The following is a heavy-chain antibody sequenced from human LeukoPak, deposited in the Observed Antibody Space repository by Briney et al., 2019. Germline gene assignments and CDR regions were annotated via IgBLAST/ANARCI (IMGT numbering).Heavy chain of an antibody. CDR2: ISDDGSNK. CDR3: AKGSPSYYYGMDV. Sequence: GGSLRLSCAASGFTFSSYGMHWVRQAPGKGLEWVAVISDDGSNKYYVDSVKGRFTISRDNSKNTPYLQMNSLRAEDTAVYYCAKGSPSYYYGMDVWGQGTTVTVSS. J-gene: IGHJ6*02. CDR1: GFTFSSYG. V-gene: IGHV3-30*18.